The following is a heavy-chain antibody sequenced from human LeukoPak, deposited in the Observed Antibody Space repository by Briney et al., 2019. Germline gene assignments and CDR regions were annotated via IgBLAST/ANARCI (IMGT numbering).Heavy chain of an antibody. J-gene: IGHJ4*02. Sequence: SETLSLTCAVYGGSFSGYYWSWIRQPPGKGLEWIGEINHSGSTNYNPSLKSRVTISVDTSKNQFSLKLSSVTAADTAVYYCASNSGYSNGWYRGRRFDYWGQGTLVTVSS. CDR3: ASNSGYSNGWYRGRRFDY. CDR1: GGSFSGYY. D-gene: IGHD6-19*01. CDR2: INHSGST. V-gene: IGHV4-34*01.